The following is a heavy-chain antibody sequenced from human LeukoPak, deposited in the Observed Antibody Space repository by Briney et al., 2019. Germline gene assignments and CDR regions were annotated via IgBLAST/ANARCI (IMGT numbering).Heavy chain of an antibody. CDR1: GGSISSYY. CDR3: ARGVYYYDSSGYYSPNPDAFDI. Sequence: SETLSLICTVSGGSISSYYWSWIRQPAGKGLEWIGRIYTSGSTNYNPSLKSRVTMSVDTSKNQFSLKLSSVTAADTAVYYCARGVYYYDSSGYYSPNPDAFDIWGQGTMVTVSS. D-gene: IGHD3-22*01. J-gene: IGHJ3*02. V-gene: IGHV4-4*07. CDR2: IYTSGST.